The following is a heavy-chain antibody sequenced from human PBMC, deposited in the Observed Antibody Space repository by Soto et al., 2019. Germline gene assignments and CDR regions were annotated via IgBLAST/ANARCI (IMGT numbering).Heavy chain of an antibody. Sequence: EVELLESGGDLVQPGGSLRLSCEASGFTFSNYAMTWVRQTPGKGLEWVSTISGSGGSTSYADSVEGRFTISRDNSKNTMFLQMNSLRDEDTAVFYCAKCRGLGSPFYYHMDVWGQGTTVTVSS. J-gene: IGHJ6*02. V-gene: IGHV3-23*01. CDR2: ISGSGGST. D-gene: IGHD3-22*01. CDR3: AKCRGLGSPFYYHMDV. CDR1: GFTFSNYA.